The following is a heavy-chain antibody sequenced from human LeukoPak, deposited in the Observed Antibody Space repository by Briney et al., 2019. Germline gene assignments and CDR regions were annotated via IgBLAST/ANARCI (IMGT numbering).Heavy chain of an antibody. D-gene: IGHD1-1*01. J-gene: IGHJ6*03. CDR2: IIPILGIA. Sequence: SVKVSCKASGGTFSSYAISWVRQAPGQGLEWMGRIIPILGIANYAQKFQGRVTITADKSTSTAYMELSSLRSEDMAVYYCARQLERRYYYYMDVWGKGTTVTVSS. V-gene: IGHV1-69*04. CDR1: GGTFSSYA. CDR3: ARQLERRYYYYMDV.